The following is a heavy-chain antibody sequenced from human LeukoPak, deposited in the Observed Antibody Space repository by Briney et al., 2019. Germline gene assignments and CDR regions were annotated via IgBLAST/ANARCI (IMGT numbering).Heavy chain of an antibody. J-gene: IGHJ5*02. CDR1: GYSISSGYY. Sequence: MTSETLSLTCTVSGYSISSGYYWGWIRQPPGKGLEWIGSIYHSGSTYYNPSLKSRVTISVDTSKNQFSLKLSSVTAADTAVYYCAREKPYGWFDPWGQGTLVTVSS. CDR2: IYHSGST. D-gene: IGHD2-8*01. V-gene: IGHV4-38-2*02. CDR3: AREKPYGWFDP.